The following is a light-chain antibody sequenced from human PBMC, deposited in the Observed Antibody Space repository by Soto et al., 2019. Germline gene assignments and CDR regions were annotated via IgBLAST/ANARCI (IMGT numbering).Light chain of an antibody. V-gene: IGKV3-20*01. CDR2: DAS. CDR3: QQYGRSPGLFT. Sequence: EIVLTQSPGTLSLSPGERATLSCRASQSVSNTYLAWYQQKPGQAPRLLIYDASSRATGIPDRFSGSGSGTDCTLTISRLELEDFAVYYCQQYGRSPGLFTFGPGTKVDIK. J-gene: IGKJ3*01. CDR1: QSVSNTY.